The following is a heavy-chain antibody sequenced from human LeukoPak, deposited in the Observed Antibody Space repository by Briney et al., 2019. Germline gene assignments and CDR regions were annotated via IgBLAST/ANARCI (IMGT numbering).Heavy chain of an antibody. Sequence: NPSETLSLTHTVSGGSIGSGDYYWSWVRPPPGQGLVWIGYIYYSGSTYSNPSLNSRVTISVDTSENHFSLKLSSVTAADTAVYYCARLFGGYDFRGFYSDYWGQGALVTVSS. CDR2: IYYSGST. J-gene: IGHJ4*02. CDR3: ARLFGGYDFRGFYSDY. V-gene: IGHV4-30-4*02. D-gene: IGHD5-12*01. CDR1: GGSIGSGDYY.